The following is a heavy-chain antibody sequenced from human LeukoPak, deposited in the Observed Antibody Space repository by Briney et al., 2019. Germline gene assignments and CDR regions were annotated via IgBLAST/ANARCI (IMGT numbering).Heavy chain of an antibody. CDR2: IYSGGST. D-gene: IGHD3-10*01. CDR1: GFTVSSNY. Sequence: GGSLRLSCAASGFTVSSNYMSWVRQAPGKGLEWVSVIYSGGSTYYADSVKGRSTISRDNSKNALYLQMNSLRAEDTAVYYCARVLVWFGELPLGGMDVWGQGTTVTVSS. CDR3: ARVLVWFGELPLGGMDV. J-gene: IGHJ6*02. V-gene: IGHV3-66*01.